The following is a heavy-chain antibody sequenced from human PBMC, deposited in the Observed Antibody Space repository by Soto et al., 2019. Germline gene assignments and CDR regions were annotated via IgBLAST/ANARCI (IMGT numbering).Heavy chain of an antibody. CDR3: ARLGAVVPAHYYYYYGMDV. V-gene: IGHV3-74*01. CDR1: GFTFSSYW. D-gene: IGHD2-2*01. J-gene: IGHJ6*02. CDR2: INSDGSST. Sequence: GGSLRLSCAASGFTFSSYWMHWVRQAPGKGLVWVSRINSDGSSTSYADSVKGRFTISRDNAKNTLYLQWSSLKASDTAMYYCARLGAVVPAHYYYYYGMDVWGQGTTVTVSS.